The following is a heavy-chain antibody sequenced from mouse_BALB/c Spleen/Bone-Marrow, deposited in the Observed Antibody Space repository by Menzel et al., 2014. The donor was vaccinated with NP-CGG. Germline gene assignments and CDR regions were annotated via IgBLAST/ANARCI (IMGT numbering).Heavy chain of an antibody. D-gene: IGHD2-3*01. Sequence: VQLQQSGAELVKPGAPVKQSCKASGYTFTSYWMNWVKQRPGRGLEWIGRIDPSDSETHYNQKFKDKATLTVDKSSSTAYIQLSSLTSEDSAVYYCARSHGYYPYWYFDVWGAGTTVTVSS. V-gene: IGHV1-69*02. CDR1: GYTFTSYW. CDR2: IDPSDSET. CDR3: ARSHGYYPYWYFDV. J-gene: IGHJ1*01.